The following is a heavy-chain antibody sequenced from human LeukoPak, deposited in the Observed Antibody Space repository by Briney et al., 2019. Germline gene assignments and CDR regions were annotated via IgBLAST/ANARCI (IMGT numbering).Heavy chain of an antibody. D-gene: IGHD3-22*01. J-gene: IGHJ4*02. CDR2: ISYDGSNK. CDR1: GFTFSSYA. V-gene: IGHV3-30*04. Sequence: GRSLRLSCAASGFTFSSYAMHWVRQAPGKGLEWVAVISYDGSNKYYADSVKGRFTISRDNSKNTLYLQMNSLRAEDTAVYYCARDETYYYDSSGYYYSFSIDHWGQGTLVTVSS. CDR3: ARDETYYYDSSGYYYSFSIDH.